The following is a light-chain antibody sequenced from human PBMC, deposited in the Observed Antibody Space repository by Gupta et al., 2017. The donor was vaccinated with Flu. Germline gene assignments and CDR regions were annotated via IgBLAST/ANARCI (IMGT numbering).Light chain of an antibody. V-gene: IGLV1-47*01. CDR3: AACDDSRSGGV. CDR2: RNN. Sequence: QSVLTQPPSASGTPGQRVTISCSGSSSNIGSNYVYWYQQLPGTAPKLLIYRNNQRPSGVPDRFSGTKSGTSASLAISGLRAEDEADYYCAACDDSRSGGVFGTGTKVTVL. CDR1: SSNIGSNY. J-gene: IGLJ1*01.